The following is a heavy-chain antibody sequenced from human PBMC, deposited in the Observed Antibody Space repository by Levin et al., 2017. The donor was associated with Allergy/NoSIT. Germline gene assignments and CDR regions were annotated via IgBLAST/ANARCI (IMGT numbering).Heavy chain of an antibody. D-gene: IGHD4-17*01. J-gene: IGHJ6*02. CDR3: TRHGPIDYGDRYSYGMDV. CDR1: GFTFSGSA. V-gene: IGHV3-73*01. Sequence: RTGGSLRLSCAASGFTFSGSAMHWVRQASGKGLEWVGRIRSNANSYATAHAASVKGRFTISRDDSKNTAYLQMNSLKTEDTAVYYCTRHGPIDYGDRYSYGMDVWGQGTTVTVSS. CDR2: IRSNANSYAT.